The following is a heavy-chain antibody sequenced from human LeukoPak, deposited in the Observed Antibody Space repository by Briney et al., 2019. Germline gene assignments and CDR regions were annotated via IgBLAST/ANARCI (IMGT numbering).Heavy chain of an antibody. CDR3: ARRGRGIVGASFDY. CDR1: GYTFTGYY. CDR2: FNPNSGGT. D-gene: IGHD1-26*01. J-gene: IGHJ4*02. Sequence: ASVKVSCKASGYTFTGYYMHWVRQAPGQGLEWMGWFNPNSGGTNYAQKFQGWVTMTRDTSISTAYMELSRLRSDDTAVYYCARRGRGIVGASFDYWGQGTLVTVSS. V-gene: IGHV1-2*04.